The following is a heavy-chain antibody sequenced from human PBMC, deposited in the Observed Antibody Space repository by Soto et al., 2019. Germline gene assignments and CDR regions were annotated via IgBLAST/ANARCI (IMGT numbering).Heavy chain of an antibody. Sequence: GGSLRLSCAASGFTFSSYDMHWVRQSTGKGLEWVSAIGTAGDPYYPGSAKGRFTISRENAKNSLYLQMNSLRAGDTAVYYCARVGDSSGWYYFDYWGQGTLVTVSS. V-gene: IGHV3-13*05. CDR3: ARVGDSSGWYYFDY. CDR2: IGTAGDP. J-gene: IGHJ4*02. CDR1: GFTFSSYD. D-gene: IGHD6-19*01.